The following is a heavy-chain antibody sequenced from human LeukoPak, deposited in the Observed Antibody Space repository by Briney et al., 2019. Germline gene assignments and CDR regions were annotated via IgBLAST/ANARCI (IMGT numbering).Heavy chain of an antibody. CDR2: IIPIFGTA. J-gene: IGHJ4*02. CDR3: ARTKSLRYFDC. Sequence: ASVKVSCKAPGGTFSSYAISWVRQAPGQGLEWMGGIIPIFGTANYAQKFQGRVTITADESTSTAYMELSSLRSEDTAVYYCARTKSLRYFDCWGQGTLVTVSS. D-gene: IGHD3-9*01. V-gene: IGHV1-69*13. CDR1: GGTFSSYA.